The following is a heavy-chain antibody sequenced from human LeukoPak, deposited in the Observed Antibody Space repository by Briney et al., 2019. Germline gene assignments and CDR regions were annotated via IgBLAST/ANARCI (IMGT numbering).Heavy chain of an antibody. J-gene: IGHJ4*02. D-gene: IGHD4-17*01. CDR2: INHSGST. CDR3: ARAIIGDYGFY. Sequence: SETLSLTCAVYGGSFSGYYWSWIRQPPGKGLEWIGEINHSGSTNYNPSLRSRVTISVDTSKNQFSLKLSSVTAADTAVYYCARAIIGDYGFYWGQGTLVTVSS. V-gene: IGHV4-34*01. CDR1: GGSFSGYY.